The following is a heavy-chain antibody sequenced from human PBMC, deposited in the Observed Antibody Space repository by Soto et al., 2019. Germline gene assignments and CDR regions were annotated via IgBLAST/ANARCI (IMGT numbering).Heavy chain of an antibody. J-gene: IGHJ4*02. CDR3: ARAADDYGFWSGYLY. CDR1: GFTFSSYA. CDR2: ISDSGGSS. D-gene: IGHD3-3*01. Sequence: EVQLLESGGGLVQPGGSLRLSCAASGFTFSSYAMSWVRQAPGKGLEWVSSISDSGGSSYYGHSVKGRFTISRDNSKNTLYLQMNNLSAEDTAVYFCARAADDYGFWSGYLYWGQGTLVSVSS. V-gene: IGHV3-23*02.